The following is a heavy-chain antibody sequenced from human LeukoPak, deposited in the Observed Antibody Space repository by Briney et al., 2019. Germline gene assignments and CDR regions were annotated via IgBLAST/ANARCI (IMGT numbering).Heavy chain of an antibody. CDR3: ARVGCSSTSCYEGYYYYYYMDV. CDR1: GFTFSSYG. CDR2: ISYDGSNK. J-gene: IGHJ6*03. V-gene: IGHV3-30*03. Sequence: PGGSLRLSCAASGFTFSSYGMHWVRQAPGKGLEWVAVISYDGSNKYYADSVKGRFTISRDNPKNSLYLQMNSLRVEDTAVYYCARVGCSSTSCYEGYYYYYYMDVWGKGTTVTVSS. D-gene: IGHD2-2*01.